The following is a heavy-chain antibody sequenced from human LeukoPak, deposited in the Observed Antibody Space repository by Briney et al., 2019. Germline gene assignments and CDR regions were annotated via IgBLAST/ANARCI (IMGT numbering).Heavy chain of an antibody. V-gene: IGHV5-51*01. CDR1: GYSFTSYW. CDR2: IYPGDSDT. D-gene: IGHD3-9*01. J-gene: IGHJ4*02. CDR3: ARHLGGRYFDWLPYFDY. Sequence: GESLKISCKGSGYSFTSYWIGWVRQMPGKGLEWMGIIYPGDSDTRYSPSFQGQVTISADKSISTAYLQWSSLKASDTAMYYCARHLGGRYFDWLPYFDYWGQGTPVTVSS.